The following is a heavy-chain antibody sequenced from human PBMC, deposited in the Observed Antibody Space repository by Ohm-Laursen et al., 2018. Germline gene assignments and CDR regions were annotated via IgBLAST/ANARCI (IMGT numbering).Heavy chain of an antibody. CDR2: INWNGGST. D-gene: IGHD3-22*01. V-gene: IGHV3-20*04. Sequence: SLRLSCTASGFTFDDYGMSWVRQAPGKGLEWVSGINWNGGSTGYADSVKGRFTISRDNAKNSLYLQMNSLRDEDTAVYYCAKAPTNYYDRLPPDYWGQGTLVTVSS. CDR3: AKAPTNYYDRLPPDY. CDR1: GFTFDDYG. J-gene: IGHJ4*02.